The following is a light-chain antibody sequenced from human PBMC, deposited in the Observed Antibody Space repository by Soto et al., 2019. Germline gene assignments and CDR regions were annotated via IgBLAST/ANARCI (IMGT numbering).Light chain of an antibody. CDR1: QSVSVS. CDR2: GAS. J-gene: IGKJ3*01. Sequence: EIVMTQSPATLSGSPGERATLSCRTSQSVSVSLAWYQQKPGQAPRLLIYGASITATGIPARFSGSGSGTEFSLTISSLQSEDFAVYYCHQYNNWPSSFGPGTKVQIK. V-gene: IGKV3-15*01. CDR3: HQYNNWPSS.